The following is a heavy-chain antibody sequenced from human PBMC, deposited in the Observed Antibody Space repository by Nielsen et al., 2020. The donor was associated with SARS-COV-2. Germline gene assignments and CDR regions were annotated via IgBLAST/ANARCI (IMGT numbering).Heavy chain of an antibody. CDR2: INHSGST. Sequence: SETLSLTCAVYGGSFSGYYWSWIRQPPGKGLEWIGEINHSGSTNYNPSLKSRVTISVDTSKNQFSLKLSSVTAADTAVYYCAGTEYSSSSRGLDNWGQGTLVTVSS. CDR1: GGSFSGYY. CDR3: AGTEYSSSSRGLDN. D-gene: IGHD6-6*01. V-gene: IGHV4-34*01. J-gene: IGHJ4*02.